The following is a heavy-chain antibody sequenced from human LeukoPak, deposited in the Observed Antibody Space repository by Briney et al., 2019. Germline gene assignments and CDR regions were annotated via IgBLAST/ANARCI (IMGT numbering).Heavy chain of an antibody. D-gene: IGHD3-3*01. CDR1: GYSFTNYW. Sequence: GESLKISGKGSGYSFTNYWIGWVRQMPGKGLEWMGIIYPGDSDTRYSPSFQGQVTISADKSISTAYLQWSSLKASDTAMYSRARQGWAYYDFWSGSFDYWGQGTLVTVSS. CDR2: IYPGDSDT. J-gene: IGHJ4*02. V-gene: IGHV5-51*01. CDR3: ARQGWAYYDFWSGSFDY.